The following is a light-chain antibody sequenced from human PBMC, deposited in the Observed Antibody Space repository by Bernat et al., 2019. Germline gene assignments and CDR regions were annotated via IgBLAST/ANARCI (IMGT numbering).Light chain of an antibody. V-gene: IGKV3-11*01. CDR1: QSVSSY. J-gene: IGKJ3*01. CDR2: DAS. Sequence: EIVLTQSPATLSLSPGERATLSCRASQSVSSYLAWYQQKPVQAPRLLIYDASNRATGIPARFSGSGYGTDFTLTISSLEPEDFAVYYCQQRSNGLFTFGPGTKVDIK. CDR3: QQRSNGLFT.